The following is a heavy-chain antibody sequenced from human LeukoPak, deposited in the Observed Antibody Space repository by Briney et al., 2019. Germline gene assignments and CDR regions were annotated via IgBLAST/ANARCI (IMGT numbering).Heavy chain of an antibody. CDR2: VSGSGDGT. Sequence: GGPLSLSCAACGFSLKKYAMMELGLAPGEGPEWVSTVSGSGDGTYYADSVTGRFTISRDNSKNTQYLQMHSLRGEDTAVYYCAKGAGAGQFDWFDPWGQGTLVTVSS. CDR3: AKGAGAGQFDWFDP. D-gene: IGHD1-26*01. V-gene: IGHV3-23*01. J-gene: IGHJ5*02. CDR1: GFSLKKYA.